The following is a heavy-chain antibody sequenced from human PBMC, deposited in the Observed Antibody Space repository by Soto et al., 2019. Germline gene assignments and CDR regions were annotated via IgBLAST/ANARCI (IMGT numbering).Heavy chain of an antibody. CDR1: GGTFSSYA. Sequence: SVKVSCKASGGTFSSYAISWVRHAPGQGLEWMGGIIPIFGTANYAQKFQGRVTITADESTSTAYMELSSLRSEDTAVYYCAREWLSHYYDSSGADYWGQGTLVTVSS. CDR3: AREWLSHYYDSSGADY. CDR2: IIPIFGTA. J-gene: IGHJ4*02. D-gene: IGHD3-22*01. V-gene: IGHV1-69*13.